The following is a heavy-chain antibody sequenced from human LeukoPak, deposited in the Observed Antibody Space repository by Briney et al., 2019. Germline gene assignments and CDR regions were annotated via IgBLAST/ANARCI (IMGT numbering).Heavy chain of an antibody. D-gene: IGHD3-22*01. V-gene: IGHV4-34*01. Sequence: SETLSLTCAVYGGSFSGYYWSWIRQPAEKGLVWIGEINYSGSTNYNPSLKSRVTISVDTSKNQFSLKLSSVTAADTAVYYCARVTYYYDRHFDYWGQGTLVTVSS. CDR2: INYSGST. J-gene: IGHJ4*02. CDR3: ARVTYYYDRHFDY. CDR1: GGSFSGYY.